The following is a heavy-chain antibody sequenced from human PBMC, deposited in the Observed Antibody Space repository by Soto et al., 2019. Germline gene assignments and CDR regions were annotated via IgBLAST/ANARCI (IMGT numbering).Heavy chain of an antibody. D-gene: IGHD6-13*01. Sequence: QVQLVEAGGYVVQPGRSLRLSCAASGFIFRNYGMHWVRQAPGKGLEWVAVITYDGSTEHYADSVKGRFTIARDNSNNTLHLQMNSLSVEDTAVYYCARQLYSTFNLVYWGHGTLVAVSS. CDR3: ARQLYSTFNLVY. CDR2: ITYDGSTE. V-gene: IGHV3-30*03. CDR1: GFIFRNYG. J-gene: IGHJ4*01.